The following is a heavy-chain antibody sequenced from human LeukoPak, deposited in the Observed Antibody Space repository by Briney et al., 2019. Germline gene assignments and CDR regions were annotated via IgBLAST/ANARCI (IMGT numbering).Heavy chain of an antibody. V-gene: IGHV4-30-4*07. J-gene: IGHJ4*02. Sequence: TLSLTRAVSGGSISSGGYSWSWIRQPPGKGLEWIGYIYYSGSTYYNPSLKSRVTISVDTSKNQFSLKLSSVTAADTAVYYCARGDSGYEPLDYWGQGTLVTVSS. D-gene: IGHD5-12*01. CDR1: GGSISSGGYS. CDR3: ARGDSGYEPLDY. CDR2: IYYSGST.